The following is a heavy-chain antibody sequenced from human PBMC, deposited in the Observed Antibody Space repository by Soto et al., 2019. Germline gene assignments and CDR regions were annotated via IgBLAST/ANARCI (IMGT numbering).Heavy chain of an antibody. CDR3: ARDGGRHSGGIDY. D-gene: IGHD1-26*01. CDR1: GGTFSSYS. V-gene: IGHV1-69*01. CDR2: IIPIFGTA. J-gene: IGHJ4*02. Sequence: QVQRVQSGAEVKKPGSSVKVSCKASGGTFSSYSINWVRQAPGQGLEWMGEIIPIFGTANYAQKFQGRVTITAEESTSTASMELSSVRSEDKAVYYCARDGGRHSGGIDYWGQGTLVTVSS.